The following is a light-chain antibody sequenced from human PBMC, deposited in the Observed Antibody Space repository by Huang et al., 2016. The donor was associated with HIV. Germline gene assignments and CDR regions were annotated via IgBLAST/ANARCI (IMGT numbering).Light chain of an antibody. CDR3: QQYDSSPWT. CDR1: QSVSSSY. Sequence: EIVLTQSPGTLSLSPGERAPRSCRASQSVSSSYLAWYQQKPGQAPRLLFYGASSRATGIPDRFSGSGSGTDFTLTISRLEPEDFAVYYCQQYDSSPWTFGQGTKVEIK. CDR2: GAS. V-gene: IGKV3-20*01. J-gene: IGKJ1*01.